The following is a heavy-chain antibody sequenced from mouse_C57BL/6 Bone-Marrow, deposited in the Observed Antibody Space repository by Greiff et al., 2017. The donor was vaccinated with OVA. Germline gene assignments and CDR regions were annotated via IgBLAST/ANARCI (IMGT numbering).Heavy chain of an antibody. J-gene: IGHJ4*01. Sequence: VQLKQSGAELVRPGASVKLSCTASGFNIKDDYMHWVKQRPEQGLEWIGWIDPENGDTEYASKFQGKATITADTSSNTAYLQLSSLTSEDTAVYYCTYDGYYDLLYAMDYWGQGTSVTVSS. CDR3: TYDGYYDLLYAMDY. CDR1: GFNIKDDY. CDR2: IDPENGDT. V-gene: IGHV14-4*01. D-gene: IGHD2-3*01.